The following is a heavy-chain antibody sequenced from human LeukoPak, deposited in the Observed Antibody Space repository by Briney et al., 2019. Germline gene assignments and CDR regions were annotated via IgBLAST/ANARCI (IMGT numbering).Heavy chain of an antibody. Sequence: GGSLRLSCAASGFTFSSYGMHWVGQAPGKGLEWVAVISYDGSNKYYADSVKGRFTISRDNSKNTLYLQMNSLRAEDTAVYYCAKDGFDYWGQGTLVTVSS. CDR1: GFTFSSYG. J-gene: IGHJ4*02. V-gene: IGHV3-30*18. CDR3: AKDGFDY. CDR2: ISYDGSNK.